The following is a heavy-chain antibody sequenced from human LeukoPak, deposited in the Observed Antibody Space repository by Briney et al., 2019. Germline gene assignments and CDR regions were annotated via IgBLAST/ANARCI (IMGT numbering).Heavy chain of an antibody. CDR1: GFTFSSYG. D-gene: IGHD2-8*01. CDR2: IWFDGKNE. CDR3: ARDRHCANGVCHSPPGMDV. J-gene: IGHJ6*02. V-gene: IGHV3-33*01. Sequence: GGSLRLSCAASGFTFSSYGMHWVRQAPGKGLEWVADIWFDGKNEHFADSVKGRFTISRDNSKNTMYLQINSLRAEDTAVYYCARDRHCANGVCHSPPGMDVWGQGTTVTVSS.